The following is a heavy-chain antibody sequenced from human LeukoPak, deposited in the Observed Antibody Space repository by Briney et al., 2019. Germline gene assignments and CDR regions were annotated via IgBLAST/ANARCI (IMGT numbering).Heavy chain of an antibody. CDR1: GGSISSYY. J-gene: IGHJ4*02. Sequence: PSETLSLTCTVSGGSISSYYWSWIRQPPGKGLEWIGYIYYSGSTNYNPSLKSRATISVDTSKNQFSLKLSSVTAADTAVYYCARTVYDILTGYPVANFDYWGQGTLVTVSS. CDR3: ARTVYDILTGYPVANFDY. V-gene: IGHV4-59*08. CDR2: IYYSGST. D-gene: IGHD3-9*01.